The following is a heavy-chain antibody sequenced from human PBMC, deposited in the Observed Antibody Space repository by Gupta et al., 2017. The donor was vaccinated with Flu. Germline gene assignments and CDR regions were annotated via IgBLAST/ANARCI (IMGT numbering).Heavy chain of an antibody. D-gene: IGHD3-10*01. CDR2: IYPGDSDT. CDR3: ARLSGSGTFPYFFNS. Sequence: EVQLVQSGAEVKKPGESLKISCKGSGYSFTNYWIAWVRQMPGKGLESMGIIYPGDSDTRYSPSFQGNVTISADKSINTAFLQWSSLKASDTAIYYCARLSGSGTFPYFFNSGGQGTLVTVSS. V-gene: IGHV5-51*01. CDR1: GYSFTNYW. J-gene: IGHJ4*02.